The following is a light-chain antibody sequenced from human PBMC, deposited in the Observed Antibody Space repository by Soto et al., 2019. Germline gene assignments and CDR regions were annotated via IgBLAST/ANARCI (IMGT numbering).Light chain of an antibody. J-gene: IGKJ1*01. V-gene: IGKV1-5*03. CDR3: QQYESYWT. CDR1: QSIGSF. Sequence: DIPMTQSPSTLSASVGDRVTITCRASQSIGSFLAWYQQKPGKTPKLLTYKASILEGGVPSRFSGSGSGTEFTLTISSLQPDDFATYYCQQYESYWTFGQGTKVDMK. CDR2: KAS.